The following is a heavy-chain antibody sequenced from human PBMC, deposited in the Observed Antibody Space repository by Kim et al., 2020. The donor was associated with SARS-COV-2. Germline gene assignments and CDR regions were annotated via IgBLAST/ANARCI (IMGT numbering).Heavy chain of an antibody. J-gene: IGHJ4*02. CDR3: ARDRGGSNDY. Sequence: ASVKVSCKASGYTFTSYTRHWVRQAPGPRLSFLVCLPSCTSHPNYSLKFQGRVTITSDTSASTAYMELSSLRSEDTAVYYCARDRGGSNDYWGQGTLVTVSS. CDR1: GYTFTSYT. D-gene: IGHD5-12*01. V-gene: IGHV1-3*01. CDR2: LPSCTSHP.